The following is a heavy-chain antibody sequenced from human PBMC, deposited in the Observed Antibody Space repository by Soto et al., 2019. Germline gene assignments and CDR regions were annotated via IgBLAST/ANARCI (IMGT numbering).Heavy chain of an antibody. Sequence: QVQLVQSGAEVKKPGASVKVSCKASGYTFTSYDINWVRQATGQGLEWMGWMNPNSGNTGYAQKFQGRVTMTRNTSISTAYMELSSLRSEDTAVYYCARAWARFLEWSILGNWFDPWGQGTLVTVSS. D-gene: IGHD3-3*01. CDR1: GYTFTSYD. J-gene: IGHJ5*02. CDR3: ARAWARFLEWSILGNWFDP. V-gene: IGHV1-8*01. CDR2: MNPNSGNT.